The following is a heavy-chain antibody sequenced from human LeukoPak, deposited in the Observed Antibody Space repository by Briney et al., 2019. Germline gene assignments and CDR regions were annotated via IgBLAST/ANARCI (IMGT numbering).Heavy chain of an antibody. D-gene: IGHD3-10*01. J-gene: IGHJ4*02. CDR3: AGGSGWLSYY. CDR1: GITLSSSG. CDR2: LWFDGNNK. V-gene: IGHV3-33*01. Sequence: GGSLRLSCAASGITLSSSGMHWVRQAPGKGLEWVALLWFDGNNKYYADSVKGRFTISRDDSKNTLYLQMNSLRVEDTAVYYCAGGSGWLSYYWGQGTSVTVSS.